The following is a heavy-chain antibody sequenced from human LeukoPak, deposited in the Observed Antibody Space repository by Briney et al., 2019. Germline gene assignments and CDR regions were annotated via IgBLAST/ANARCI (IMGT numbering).Heavy chain of an antibody. CDR3: ARTAMVTFDY. CDR1: GGSISSYY. Sequence: SETLSLTCTVSGGSISSYYWSWIRQPPGKGLEWIGYIYYSGSTNYNPSLKSRVTISVDTSKNQFSLKLSSVTAADTAVYYCARTAMVTFDYWGQGTLVTVSS. D-gene: IGHD5-18*01. CDR2: IYYSGST. V-gene: IGHV4-59*01. J-gene: IGHJ4*02.